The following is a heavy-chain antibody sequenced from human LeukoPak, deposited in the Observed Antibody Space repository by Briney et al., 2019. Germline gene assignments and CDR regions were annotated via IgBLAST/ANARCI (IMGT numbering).Heavy chain of an antibody. J-gene: IGHJ4*02. D-gene: IGHD1-26*01. CDR2: ISSDGSST. CDR3: ARGGPYSASDY. Sequence: GGSLRLSCAASGLTFSSYWMHWVRQAPGKGLVWVSRISSDGSSTSYADSVKGRFTISRDNAKNTLHLQMNSLRAEDTAVYYCARGGPYSASDYWGQGTLVTVSS. V-gene: IGHV3-74*01. CDR1: GLTFSSYW.